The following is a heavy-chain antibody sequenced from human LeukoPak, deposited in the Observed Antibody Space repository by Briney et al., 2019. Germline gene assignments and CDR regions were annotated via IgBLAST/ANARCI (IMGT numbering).Heavy chain of an antibody. CDR2: IRYDGSNK. V-gene: IGHV3-30*02. CDR1: GFTFSYYG. J-gene: IGHJ4*02. Sequence: GGSLRLSCVASGFTFSYYGMHWVRQAPGKGLEWVAFIRYDGSNKYYADSVKGRFTISRDNSKNTLYLQMNSLRAEDTAVYYCAKEVVATILIDYWGQGTLVTVSS. CDR3: AKEVVATILIDY. D-gene: IGHD5-12*01.